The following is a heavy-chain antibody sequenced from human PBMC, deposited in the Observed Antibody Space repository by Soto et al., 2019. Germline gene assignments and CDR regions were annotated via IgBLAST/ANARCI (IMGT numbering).Heavy chain of an antibody. Sequence: QVQLQQWGAGLLKPSETLSLTCAVYGGSFSGYYWSWIRQPPGKGLDWLGEINHSGSTNYNPSLKSRVTISVDTSKNQFSLKLSSVTAADTAVYYCARGRTIFVVVIRCLDYWGQGTLVTVSS. D-gene: IGHD3-3*01. CDR3: ARGRTIFVVVIRCLDY. CDR2: INHSGST. CDR1: GGSFSGYY. J-gene: IGHJ4*02. V-gene: IGHV4-34*01.